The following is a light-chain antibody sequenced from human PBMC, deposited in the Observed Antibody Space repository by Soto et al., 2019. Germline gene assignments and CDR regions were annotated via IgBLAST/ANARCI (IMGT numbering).Light chain of an antibody. Sequence: QSALTQPASVSGSPGQSITISCAGTSSDVGAYNYVSWYQQHPTKAPKLIIYGVSHRPSGVSDRFSSSKSASTASLTISGLQAEDEADYYCSSYTSSSTLLFGGGTKRPS. CDR2: GVS. J-gene: IGLJ3*02. CDR3: SSYTSSSTLL. V-gene: IGLV2-14*01. CDR1: SSDVGAYNY.